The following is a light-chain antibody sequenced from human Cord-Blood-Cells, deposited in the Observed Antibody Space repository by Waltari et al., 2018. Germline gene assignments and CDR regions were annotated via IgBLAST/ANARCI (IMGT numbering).Light chain of an antibody. CDR2: YDS. V-gene: IGLV3-21*04. CDR3: QVWDSSSDHVV. CDR1: NIGSKS. Sequence: SYVLTQPPSVSVAPGKTARITCGGNNIGSKSVHCYQQKPGQAPVLVIYYDSDRPSGIPERFSGSSSGNTATLTISRVEAGDEADYYCQVWDSSSDHVVFGGGTKLTVL. J-gene: IGLJ2*01.